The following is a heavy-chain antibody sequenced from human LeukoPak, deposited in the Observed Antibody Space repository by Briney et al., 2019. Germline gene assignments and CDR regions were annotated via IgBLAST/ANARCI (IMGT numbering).Heavy chain of an antibody. Sequence: ASVKVSCKASGYTFISYDINWVRQATGQGLEWMRWMNPNSGNTGYAQKFQGRVTMTRNTSISTAYMELSSLRSEDTAVYYCARARGDSSGYYYEGFDPWGQGTLVTVSS. D-gene: IGHD3-22*01. J-gene: IGHJ5*02. CDR3: ARARGDSSGYYYEGFDP. CDR2: MNPNSGNT. V-gene: IGHV1-8*01. CDR1: GYTFISYD.